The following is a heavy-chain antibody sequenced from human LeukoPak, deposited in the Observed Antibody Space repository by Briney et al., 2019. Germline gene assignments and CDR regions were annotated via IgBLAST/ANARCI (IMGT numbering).Heavy chain of an antibody. CDR3: AIFTLVATMEHTDLFDY. D-gene: IGHD5-12*01. CDR1: GGSISSYY. V-gene: IGHV4-59*12. Sequence: SETLSLTCTVSGGSISSYYWNWIRQPPGKGLEWIGYIYYSGSTNYNPSLKSRVTISVDTSKNQFSLKLSSVTAADTAVYYCAIFTLVATMEHTDLFDYWGQGTLVTVSS. J-gene: IGHJ4*02. CDR2: IYYSGST.